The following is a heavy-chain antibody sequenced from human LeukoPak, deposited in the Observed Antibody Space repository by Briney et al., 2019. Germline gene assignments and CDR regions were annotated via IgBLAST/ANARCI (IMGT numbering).Heavy chain of an antibody. CDR1: GFTFSSYS. J-gene: IGHJ6*03. V-gene: IGHV3-21*01. CDR2: ISSSSSYI. CDR3: ARVYDFWSGYYRSNYYYYVDV. Sequence: GGSLRLSCAASGFTFSSYSMNWVRQAPGKGLEWVSSISSSSSYIYYADSVKGRFTISRDNAKNSLYLQMNSLRAEDTAVYYCARVYDFWSGYYRSNYYYYVDVWGKGTTVTVSS. D-gene: IGHD3-3*01.